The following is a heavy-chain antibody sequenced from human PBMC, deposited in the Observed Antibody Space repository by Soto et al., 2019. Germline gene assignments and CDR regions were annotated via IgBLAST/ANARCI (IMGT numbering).Heavy chain of an antibody. CDR2: IYYSGST. CDR3: ARDLAYYDILTGYFPGAFDI. V-gene: IGHV4-59*01. J-gene: IGHJ3*02. Sequence: QVQLQESGPGLVKPSETLSLTCTVSGGSISSYYWSWIRQPPGKGLEWIGYIYYSGSTNYNPSLKSLVTISVDTSKNQFSLKLSSVTAADTAVYYCARDLAYYDILTGYFPGAFDIWGQGTMVTVSS. D-gene: IGHD3-9*01. CDR1: GGSISSYY.